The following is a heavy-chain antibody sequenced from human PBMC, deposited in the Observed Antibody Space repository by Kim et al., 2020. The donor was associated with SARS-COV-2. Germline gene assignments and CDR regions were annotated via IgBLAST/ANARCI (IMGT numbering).Heavy chain of an antibody. CDR3: ARGKYSSSWYGHRNWFDP. Sequence: SETLSLTCAVYGGSFSGYYWSWIRQPPGKGLEWIGEVNHSGSTNYNPSIKSRVTISVDTSKNQFSLKLSSVTAADTAVYYCARGKYSSSWYGHRNWFDPWGQGTLVTVSS. CDR2: VNHSGST. J-gene: IGHJ5*02. V-gene: IGHV4-34*01. CDR1: GGSFSGYY. D-gene: IGHD6-13*01.